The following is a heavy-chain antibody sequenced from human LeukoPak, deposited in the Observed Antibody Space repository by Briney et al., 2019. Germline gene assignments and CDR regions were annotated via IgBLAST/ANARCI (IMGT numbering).Heavy chain of an antibody. CDR3: TKAGPDTYAFDI. CDR1: GFTFSSYS. D-gene: IGHD2/OR15-2a*01. CDR2: ISSSSSYI. V-gene: IGHV3-21*04. J-gene: IGHJ3*02. Sequence: GSLRLSCAASGFTFSSYSMNWVRQAPGKGLEWVSSISSSSSYIYYADSVKGRFTISRDISKNTLYLQMNSLRAEDTAVYYCTKAGPDTYAFDIWGQGTMVTVSS.